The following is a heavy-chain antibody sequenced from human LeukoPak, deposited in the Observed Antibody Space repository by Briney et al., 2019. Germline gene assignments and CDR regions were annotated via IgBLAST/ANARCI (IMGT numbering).Heavy chain of an antibody. J-gene: IGHJ4*02. CDR3: ARSRVTTSPYFDC. CDR1: GGSISSGSYY. D-gene: IGHD4-11*01. CDR2: IYTSGST. Sequence: SETLSLTCTDSGGSISSGSYYWSWIRQPAGKGLEWIGRIYTSGSTTYNPSLKSRVTISLDTSKNQFSLNLSSVTAADTAVYYCARSRVTTSPYFDCWGQGTLVTVSS. V-gene: IGHV4-61*02.